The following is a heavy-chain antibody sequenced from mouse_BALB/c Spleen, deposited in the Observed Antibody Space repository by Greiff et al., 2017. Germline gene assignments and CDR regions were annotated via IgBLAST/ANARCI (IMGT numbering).Heavy chain of an antibody. CDR2: IYPYNGGT. D-gene: IGHD1-1*01. Sequence: VQLQQSGPELVKPGASVKISCKASGYTFTDYNMHWVKQSHGKSLEWIGYIYPYNGGTGYNQKFKSKATLTVDNSSSTAYMELRSLTSEDSAVYYCARSRHYYGSHYAMDYWGQGTSVTVSS. V-gene: IGHV1S29*02. CDR1: GYTFTDYN. CDR3: ARSRHYYGSHYAMDY. J-gene: IGHJ4*01.